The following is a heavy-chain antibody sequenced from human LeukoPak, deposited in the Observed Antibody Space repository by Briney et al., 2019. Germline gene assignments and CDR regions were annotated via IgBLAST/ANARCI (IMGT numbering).Heavy chain of an antibody. Sequence: GGSLRLSCAASGFTFSNYAVNWIRQAPGKGLKWVSVISGSGSSIYYTDSVKGRFTISRDTSKNTLYLQVNSLRAEDTAVYYCARGGGYYPIDYWGQGTLVTVSS. D-gene: IGHD2-15*01. V-gene: IGHV3-23*01. J-gene: IGHJ4*02. CDR1: GFTFSNYA. CDR3: ARGGGYYPIDY. CDR2: ISGSGSSI.